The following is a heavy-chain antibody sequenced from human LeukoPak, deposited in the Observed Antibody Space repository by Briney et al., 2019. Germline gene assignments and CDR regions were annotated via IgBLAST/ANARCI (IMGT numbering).Heavy chain of an antibody. CDR1: GFTFSDYY. J-gene: IGHJ4*02. D-gene: IGHD3-22*01. CDR2: ISSSGSTI. CDR3: ARDVEEYYDSSGYSDY. Sequence: GGSLRLSCAASGFTFSDYYMSWIRQAPGKGLEWVSYISSSGSTIYYADSVKGRFTISRDNAKNSLYLQMNSLRAEDTAVYYCARDVEEYYDSSGYSDYWGQGTLVTVSS. V-gene: IGHV3-11*04.